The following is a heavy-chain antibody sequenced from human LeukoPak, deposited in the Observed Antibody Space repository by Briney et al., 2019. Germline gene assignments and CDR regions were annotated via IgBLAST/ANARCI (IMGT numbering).Heavy chain of an antibody. V-gene: IGHV3-21*03. CDR3: TRGIAAAVFEYYFDY. J-gene: IGHJ4*02. CDR1: GFTFSSYS. Sequence: PGGSLRLSCAASGFTFSSYSMNWVRQAPGKGLEWVSSISSSSSYIYYADSVKGRFTISRDNAKNSLYLQMNSLRAEDTAVYYCTRGIAAAVFEYYFDYWGQGTLVTVSS. CDR2: ISSSSSYI. D-gene: IGHD6-13*01.